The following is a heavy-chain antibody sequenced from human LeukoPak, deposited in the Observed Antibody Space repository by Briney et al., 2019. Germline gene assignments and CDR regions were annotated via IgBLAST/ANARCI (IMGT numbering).Heavy chain of an antibody. Sequence: GYLRLSRAGSGFPVSNNYMSLVPQAPGEGLEWVSVIYSGGDTYYADSVKGRLTISRDNSKNTLYLQMNTLRAEDTAVYYCARASGYSGYDPFDYWGQGTLVTVSS. CDR2: IYSGGDT. CDR3: ARASGYSGYDPFDY. CDR1: GFPVSNNY. V-gene: IGHV3-53*01. J-gene: IGHJ4*02. D-gene: IGHD5-12*01.